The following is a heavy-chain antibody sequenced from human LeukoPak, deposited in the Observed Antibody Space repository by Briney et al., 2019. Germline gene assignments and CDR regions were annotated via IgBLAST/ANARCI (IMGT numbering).Heavy chain of an antibody. V-gene: IGHV3-20*04. J-gene: IGHJ4*02. D-gene: IGHD7-27*01. Sequence: PGGSLRLSCAASGFTFDDYGMNWVRQAPGKGLEWVSSINWNGGSTGYAVSVKGRFTISRDNAKNSLYLQMNSLRAEDTALYYCARGINWVDYWGQGTLVTVSS. CDR2: INWNGGST. CDR3: ARGINWVDY. CDR1: GFTFDDYG.